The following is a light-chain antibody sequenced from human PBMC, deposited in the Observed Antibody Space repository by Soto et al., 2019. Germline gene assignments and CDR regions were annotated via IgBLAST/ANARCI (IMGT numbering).Light chain of an antibody. V-gene: IGKV3-11*01. Sequence: EIVLTQSPATLSLSPGERATLSCRASQSVSTYLAWFQQVPDQAPRLLIYDASNRATGIPARFSGSGSGTDFTLTISRLEPEDFAVDYCQQYGSSGTFGQGTKVDIK. CDR1: QSVSTY. CDR3: QQYGSSGT. CDR2: DAS. J-gene: IGKJ1*01.